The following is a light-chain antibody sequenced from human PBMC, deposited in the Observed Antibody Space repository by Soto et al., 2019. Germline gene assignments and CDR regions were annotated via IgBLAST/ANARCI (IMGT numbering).Light chain of an antibody. CDR2: DAS. J-gene: IGKJ2*01. Sequence: EIVLTQSPGTLSLSPGERATLSCRASQSVSSSSLAWYQQKPGQAPRLLLFDASSRATDIPDRFSGSGSGKDFPLNISRLEPEDFAGYYCQQSATSPPKYTFGQGTKLEIK. CDR3: QQSATSPPKYT. CDR1: QSVSSSS. V-gene: IGKV3-20*01.